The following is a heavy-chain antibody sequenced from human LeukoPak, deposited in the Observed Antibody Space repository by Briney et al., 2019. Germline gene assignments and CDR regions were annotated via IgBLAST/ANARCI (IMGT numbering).Heavy chain of an antibody. D-gene: IGHD3-22*01. Sequence: ASVKVSCKASGYTFTSYDINWVRQATGQGLEWMGWMNPNSGNTGYAQKFQGRVTMTRNTSISTAYMELSSLRSEDTAVYYCASNYDSRVGDAFDIWGQGTMVTVSS. V-gene: IGHV1-8*01. CDR3: ASNYDSRVGDAFDI. J-gene: IGHJ3*02. CDR2: MNPNSGNT. CDR1: GYTFTSYD.